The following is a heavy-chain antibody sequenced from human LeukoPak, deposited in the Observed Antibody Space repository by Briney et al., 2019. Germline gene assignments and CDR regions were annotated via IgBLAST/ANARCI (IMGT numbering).Heavy chain of an antibody. CDR2: ISGSGGST. J-gene: IGHJ4*02. D-gene: IGHD6-19*01. CDR3: AKFPPEEGSGWYHGNY. V-gene: IGHV3-23*01. CDR1: GFTFSSYA. Sequence: GGSLRLSCAASGFTFSSYAMSWVRQAPGKGLEWVSAISGSGGSTYYADSVKGRFTISRDNSKNTLYLQMNSLRAEDTAVYYCAKFPPEEGSGWYHGNYWGQGTLVTVSS.